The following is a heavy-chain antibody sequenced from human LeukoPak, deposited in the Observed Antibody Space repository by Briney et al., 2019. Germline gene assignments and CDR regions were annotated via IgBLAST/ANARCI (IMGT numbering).Heavy chain of an antibody. D-gene: IGHD6-19*01. J-gene: IGHJ4*02. CDR3: AKALAPSIAVAGTPIDY. V-gene: IGHV3-33*06. Sequence: GGSLRLSCAASGFTFSSYGMHWVRQAPGKGLEWVAVIWYDGSNKHYADSVKGRFTISRDNSKNTLYLQMNSLRAEDTAVYYCAKALAPSIAVAGTPIDYWGQGTLVTVSS. CDR2: IWYDGSNK. CDR1: GFTFSSYG.